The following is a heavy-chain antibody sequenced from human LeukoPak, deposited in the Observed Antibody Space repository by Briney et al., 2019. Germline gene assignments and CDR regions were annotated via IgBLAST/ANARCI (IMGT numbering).Heavy chain of an antibody. J-gene: IGHJ5*02. CDR2: MNPNSGNT. V-gene: IGHV1-8*01. CDR3: ARGSRSRGYWFDP. CDR1: GYTFTCYD. D-gene: IGHD3-10*01. Sequence: GASVKVSCKASGYTFTCYDINWVRQASGQGLEWLGWMNPNSGNTGYAQKFQGRVTMTRNNSISTAYIELSSLRSEDTAVYYCARGSRSRGYWFDPWGQGTLVTVSS.